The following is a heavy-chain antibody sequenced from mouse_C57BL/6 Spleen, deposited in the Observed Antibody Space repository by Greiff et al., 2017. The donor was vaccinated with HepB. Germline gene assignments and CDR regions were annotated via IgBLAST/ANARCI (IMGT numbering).Heavy chain of an antibody. D-gene: IGHD2-5*01. V-gene: IGHV1-80*01. Sequence: VVESGASVKISCKASGYAFSSYWMNWVKQRPGKGLEWIGQIYPGDGDTNYNGKFKGKATLTADKSSSTAYMQISSLTSEDSAVYFCARGSNSFAYWGQGTLVTVSA. CDR2: IYPGDGDT. CDR3: ARGSNSFAY. CDR1: GYAFSSYW. J-gene: IGHJ3*01.